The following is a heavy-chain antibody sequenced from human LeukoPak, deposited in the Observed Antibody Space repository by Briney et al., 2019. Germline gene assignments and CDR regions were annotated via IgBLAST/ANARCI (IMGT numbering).Heavy chain of an antibody. CDR2: IYYSGST. J-gene: IGHJ6*03. Sequence: SQTLSLTCTVSGGSISSGDYYWSWIRQPPGKGLEWIGYIYYSGSTYYNPSLKSRVTISVDTSKNQFSLKLSSVTAADTAVYYCARDSTTPGLYYYYMDVWGKGTTVTVSS. V-gene: IGHV4-30-4*01. D-gene: IGHD2-2*01. CDR1: GGSISSGDYY. CDR3: ARDSTTPGLYYYYMDV.